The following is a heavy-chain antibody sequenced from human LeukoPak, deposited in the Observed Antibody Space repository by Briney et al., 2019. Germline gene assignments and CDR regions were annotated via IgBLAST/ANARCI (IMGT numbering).Heavy chain of an antibody. J-gene: IGHJ5*02. CDR2: ISGSGGST. Sequence: GGSLRLSCAASGFTFSSYAMSWVRQAPGKGLEWVSAISGSGGSTYYADSVKGRFTISRDNPENTLYLQMNSLRAEDTAVYYCARDVPHNWFDTWGQGTLVTVSS. V-gene: IGHV3-23*01. CDR1: GFTFSSYA. CDR3: ARDVPHNWFDT.